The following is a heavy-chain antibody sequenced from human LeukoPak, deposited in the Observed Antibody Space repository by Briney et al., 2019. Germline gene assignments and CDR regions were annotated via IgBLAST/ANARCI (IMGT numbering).Heavy chain of an antibody. CDR3: ASHNALEYYYDSSATVDY. CDR1: GFTFSSYS. J-gene: IGHJ4*02. D-gene: IGHD3-22*01. CDR2: ISSSGSTI. Sequence: GGSLRLSCAASGFTFSSYSMNWVRQAPGKGPEWVSYISSSGSTIYYADSVKGRFTISRDNAKNSLYLQMNSLRAEDTAVYYCASHNALEYYYDSSATVDYWGQGTLVTVSS. V-gene: IGHV3-48*04.